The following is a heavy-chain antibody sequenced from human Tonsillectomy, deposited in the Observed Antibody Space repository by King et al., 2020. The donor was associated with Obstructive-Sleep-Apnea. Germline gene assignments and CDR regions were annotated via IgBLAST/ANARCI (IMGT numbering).Heavy chain of an antibody. J-gene: IGHJ4*02. CDR1: GGTFSSYA. CDR3: ARDNGIAVAGYFDY. Sequence: VQLVESGAEVKKPGSSVKVSCKASGGTFSSYAISWVRQAPGQGLEWMGGIIAIFGKANYAQKFQGRVTITADESTSTAYMELSSLRSEDTAVYYCARDNGIAVAGYFDYWGQGTLVTVSS. D-gene: IGHD6-19*01. V-gene: IGHV1-69*01. CDR2: IIAIFGKA.